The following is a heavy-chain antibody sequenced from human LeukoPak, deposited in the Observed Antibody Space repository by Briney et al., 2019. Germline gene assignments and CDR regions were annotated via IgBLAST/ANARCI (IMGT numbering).Heavy chain of an antibody. CDR3: ARDDGGYCSSTSCYLGWFDP. Sequence: GGSLRLSCAASGFAFSSYAMNWVRQAPGKGLEWVSSITSTSSYIYYADSVKGRFTISRDNAKNSLYLQMNSLRAEETAVYYCARDDGGYCSSTSCYLGWFDPWGQGTLVTVSS. CDR2: ITSTSSYI. CDR1: GFAFSSYA. D-gene: IGHD2-2*03. J-gene: IGHJ5*02. V-gene: IGHV3-21*01.